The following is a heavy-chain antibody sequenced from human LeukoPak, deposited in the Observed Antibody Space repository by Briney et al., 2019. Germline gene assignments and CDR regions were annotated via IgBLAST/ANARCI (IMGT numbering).Heavy chain of an antibody. V-gene: IGHV3-66*01. D-gene: IGHD3-3*01. CDR3: ARDTTIFGVVIINGYFDY. CDR2: IYSGGIT. CDR1: GITVSSSY. J-gene: IGHJ4*02. Sequence: GGSLRLSCAVSGITVSSSYMSWVRQAPGKGLEWVSVIYSGGITYYADSVKGRFTISRDHSKNTLYLEMNSLRAEDTAVYYCARDTTIFGVVIINGYFDYWGQGTLVTVSS.